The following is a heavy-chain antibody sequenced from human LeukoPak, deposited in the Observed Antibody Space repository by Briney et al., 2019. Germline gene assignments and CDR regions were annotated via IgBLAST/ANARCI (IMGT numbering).Heavy chain of an antibody. CDR1: GYTFTSYD. CDR3: ARDPIGSCSGGSCYSSPAFDI. J-gene: IGHJ3*02. Sequence: GASVKVSCKASGYTFTSYDINWVRQATGQGLEWMGWMNPNSGNTGYAQKFQGRVTMTRNTSISTAYMELSSLRSEDTAVYYCARDPIGSCSGGSCYSSPAFDIWGQGTMVTVSS. D-gene: IGHD2-15*01. CDR2: MNPNSGNT. V-gene: IGHV1-8*01.